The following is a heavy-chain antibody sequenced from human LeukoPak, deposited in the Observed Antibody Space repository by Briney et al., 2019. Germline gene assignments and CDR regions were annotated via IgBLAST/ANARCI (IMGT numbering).Heavy chain of an antibody. Sequence: QTGGSLRLSCAASGFTLKTYGIHWVRQSPGQGLEWVAVIWADGTLKYYADSVRGRFTISRDNSRNMVYLQMNSLRIEDTARYFCAMETERWVQPYIGFWGQGTLVSVSS. CDR2: IWADGTLK. V-gene: IGHV3-30*02. CDR1: GFTLKTYG. J-gene: IGHJ4*02. CDR3: AMETERWVQPYIGF. D-gene: IGHD5-24*01.